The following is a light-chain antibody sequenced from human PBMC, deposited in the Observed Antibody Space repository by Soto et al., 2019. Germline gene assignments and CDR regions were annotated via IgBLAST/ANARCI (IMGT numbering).Light chain of an antibody. Sequence: EIVMTQSPATLSVSPGERATLSCRASQSVSNNLAWYQKKPCQAPRLLIYGSSTRATGIPARFSGSGSGTEFTLTISGLQSEDFVVYYCQQYNTWWTFGQGTRVEIK. CDR1: QSVSNN. CDR3: QQYNTWWT. J-gene: IGKJ1*01. CDR2: GSS. V-gene: IGKV3-15*01.